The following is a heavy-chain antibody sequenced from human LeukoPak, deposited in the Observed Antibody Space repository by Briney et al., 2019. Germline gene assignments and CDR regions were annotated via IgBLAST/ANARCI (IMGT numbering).Heavy chain of an antibody. Sequence: PGGSLRLSCAASAFTISKYGMDWDRQAPGKGLDWVALIRYDGTNKYYGDSVKGRFIVSRDNPKNTLYLQMNSLRAEETALYYCVLSYCSGTTWVDHWGQGAMVTVSS. V-gene: IGHV3-30*02. CDR2: IRYDGTNK. CDR3: VLSYCSGTTWVDH. CDR1: AFTISKYG. D-gene: IGHD3-10*01. J-gene: IGHJ5*02.